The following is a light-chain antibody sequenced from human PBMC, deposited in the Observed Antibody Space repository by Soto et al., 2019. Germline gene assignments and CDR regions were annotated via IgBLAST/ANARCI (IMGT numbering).Light chain of an antibody. CDR2: GVS. J-gene: IGLJ3*02. CDR1: SSDVGGYDY. Sequence: QSVLTQPASVSGSPGQSITISCTGSSSDVGGYDYVSWYQQHPGKAPKLMIYGVSVRPSGVSYRFSGSKSGNTASLTISGLQAEDEADYYCSSYTSSSTGVFAGGTKLTVL. CDR3: SSYTSSSTGV. V-gene: IGLV2-14*01.